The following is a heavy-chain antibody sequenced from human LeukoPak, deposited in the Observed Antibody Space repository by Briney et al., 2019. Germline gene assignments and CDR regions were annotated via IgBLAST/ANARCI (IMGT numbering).Heavy chain of an antibody. J-gene: IGHJ4*02. CDR2: IYPGDSDT. V-gene: IGHV5-51*01. D-gene: IGHD2-2*01. CDR3: ARRRGCSSSSCPPDY. CDR1: GYTFTTYW. Sequence: PGESLNISCRGSGYTFTTYWIGWVRQIPGKGLEWMGIIYPGDSDTRYSPSFQGQVTMSADKSINTAYLQWSSLKASDTAMYYCARRRGCSSSSCPPDYWGQGTLVTVSS.